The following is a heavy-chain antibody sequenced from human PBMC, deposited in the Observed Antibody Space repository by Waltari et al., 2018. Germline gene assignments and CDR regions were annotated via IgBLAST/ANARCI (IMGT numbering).Heavy chain of an antibody. V-gene: IGHV4-34*01. D-gene: IGHD1-26*01. CDR2: INHSGST. J-gene: IGHJ6*03. Sequence: QVQLQQWGAGLLKPSETLSLTCAVYGGSFSGYYWSWIRQPPGKGLEWIGEINHSGSTNYNPSLKSRVTISVDTSKNQFSLELSSVTAADTAVYYCARGYSGSFYYYYYYMDVWGKGTTVTVSS. CDR3: ARGYSGSFYYYYYYMDV. CDR1: GGSFSGYY.